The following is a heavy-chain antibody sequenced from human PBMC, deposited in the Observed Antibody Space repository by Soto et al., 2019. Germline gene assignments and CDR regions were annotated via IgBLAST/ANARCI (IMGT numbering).Heavy chain of an antibody. V-gene: IGHV1-8*01. D-gene: IGHD2-2*01. CDR3: ARVLRPYCSSTSCFHDAFDI. Sequence: ASVKVSCQASGYTITSYDINWVRQETGQGLEWMGWMNPNSGNTGYAQKFQGRVTMTRNTSISTAYMELSSLRSEDTAVYYCARVLRPYCSSTSCFHDAFDIWGQGTMVTVSS. CDR2: MNPNSGNT. J-gene: IGHJ3*02. CDR1: GYTITSYD.